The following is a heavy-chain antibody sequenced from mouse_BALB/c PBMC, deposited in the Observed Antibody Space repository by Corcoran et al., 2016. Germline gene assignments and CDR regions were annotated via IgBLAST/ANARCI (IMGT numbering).Heavy chain of an antibody. CDR3: ARGRYGHLDV. V-gene: IGHV9-1*02. CDR1: GYTFTNHG. J-gene: IGHJ1*01. Sequence: QIQLVQSGPELKKPGETVKISCKASGYTFTNHGMNWVKQAPGKGLKWMGWINTYTGEQTYADDFKGRFAFSLETSASTAYLQINNLKNEDMATYFCARGRYGHLDVWGAGTTVTVSS. CDR2: INTYTGEQ.